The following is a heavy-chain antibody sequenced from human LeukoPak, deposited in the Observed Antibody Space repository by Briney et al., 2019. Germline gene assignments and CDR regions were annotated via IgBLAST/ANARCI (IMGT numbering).Heavy chain of an antibody. CDR3: ARIAWNDAFDI. D-gene: IGHD1-1*01. J-gene: IGHJ3*02. Sequence: PSETLSLTCTVSGYSISSCYYWGWIRQPPGKGLEWIGSIYHSGSTYYNPSLKSRVTISVDTSKNQFSLKLSSVTAADTAVYYCARIAWNDAFDIWGQGTMVTVSS. CDR1: GYSISSCYY. CDR2: IYHSGST. V-gene: IGHV4-38-2*02.